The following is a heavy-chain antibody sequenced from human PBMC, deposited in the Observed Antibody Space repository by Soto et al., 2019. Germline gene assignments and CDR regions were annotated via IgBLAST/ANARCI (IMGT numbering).Heavy chain of an antibody. Sequence: SVKVSCKASGGTFSSYAISWVRQAPGQGLEWMGGIIPIFGTANYAQKFQGRVTITADKSTSTAYMELSSLRSEDTAVYYCARAFGGFWISNGAVEIWGQGTRVTVS. CDR1: GGTFSSYA. D-gene: IGHD3-16*01. CDR2: IIPIFGTA. J-gene: IGHJ3*02. V-gene: IGHV1-69*06. CDR3: ARAFGGFWISNGAVEI.